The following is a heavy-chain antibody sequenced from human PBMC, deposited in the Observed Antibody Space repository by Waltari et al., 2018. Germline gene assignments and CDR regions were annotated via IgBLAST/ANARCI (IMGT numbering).Heavy chain of an antibody. J-gene: IGHJ3*02. V-gene: IGHV1-24*01. CDR3: ATSNVGRLRLGELSSDDAFDI. CDR2: FDPEDGET. Sequence: QVQLVQSGAEVKKPGASVKVSCKVSGYTLTELSMHWVRQAPGKGLEWMGGFDPEDGETIYAQKFQGRVTMTEDTSTDTAYMELSSLRSEDTAMYYCATSNVGRLRLGELSSDDAFDIWGQGTMVTVSS. D-gene: IGHD3-16*02. CDR1: GYTLTELS.